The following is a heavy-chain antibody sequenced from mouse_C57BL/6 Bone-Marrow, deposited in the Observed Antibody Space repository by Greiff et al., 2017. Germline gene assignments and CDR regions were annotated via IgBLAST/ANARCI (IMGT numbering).Heavy chain of an antibody. CDR1: GFTFSSYA. V-gene: IGHV5-4*03. CDR2: ISDGGSYT. J-gene: IGHJ2*01. CDR3: ARGRYSNFYFDD. D-gene: IGHD2-5*01. Sequence: EVKLVESGGGLVKPGGSLKLSCAASGFTFSSYAMSWVRQTPEKRLEWVATISDGGSYTYDPDNVKGRFTISRDNAKNNLYLQMSHLKSEDTAMYYCARGRYSNFYFDDWGQGTTLTVSS.